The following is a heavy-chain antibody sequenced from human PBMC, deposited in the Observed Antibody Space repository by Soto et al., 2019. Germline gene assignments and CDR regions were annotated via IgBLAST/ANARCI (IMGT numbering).Heavy chain of an antibody. D-gene: IGHD3-3*01. CDR3: ARDQYYDFWSGYFPKPYYNYYYGMDV. CDR1: GGSISSYY. J-gene: IGHJ6*02. CDR2: IYTSGST. V-gene: IGHV4-4*07. Sequence: SETLSLTCTVSGGSISSYYWSWIRQPAGKGLEWIGRIYTSGSTNYNPSLKSRVTMSVDTSKNQFSLKLSSVTAADTAVYYCARDQYYDFWSGYFPKPYYNYYYGMDVWGQGTTVTVSS.